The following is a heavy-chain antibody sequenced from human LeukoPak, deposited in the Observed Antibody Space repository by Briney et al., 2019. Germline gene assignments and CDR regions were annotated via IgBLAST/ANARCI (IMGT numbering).Heavy chain of an antibody. V-gene: IGHV3-7*03. CDR3: ARELGSYSYGLDY. CDR2: IKQDGSEK. Sequence: GGSLRLSCAASGFTFSSYWMSWVRQAPGKGLEWVANIKQDGSEKYYVDSVKGRFTISRDNVKNSLYLQMNSLRAEDTAVYYCARELGSYSYGLDYWGQGTLVTVSS. D-gene: IGHD5-18*01. CDR1: GFTFSSYW. J-gene: IGHJ4*02.